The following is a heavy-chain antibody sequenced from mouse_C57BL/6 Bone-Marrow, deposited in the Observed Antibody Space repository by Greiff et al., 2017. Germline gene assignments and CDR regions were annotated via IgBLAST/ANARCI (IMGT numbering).Heavy chain of an antibody. V-gene: IGHV5-6*02. J-gene: IGHJ4*01. CDR3: ARRGPVYAMDY. CDR2: ISSGGSYT. CDR1: GLTFSSYG. Sequence: DVMLVESGGDLVKPGGSLKLSCAASGLTFSSYGMSWVRQTPDKRLEWVATISSGGSYTYYPDSVKGRFTISRDNAKNTLYLQMSSLKSEDTAMYYCARRGPVYAMDYWGQGTSVTVSS.